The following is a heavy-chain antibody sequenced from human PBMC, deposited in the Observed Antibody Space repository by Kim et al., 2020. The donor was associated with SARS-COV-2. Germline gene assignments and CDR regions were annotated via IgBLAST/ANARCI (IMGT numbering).Heavy chain of an antibody. CDR2: IRATGIAT. V-gene: IGHV3-23*01. CDR1: GFTFSDYA. CDR3: AGRFDY. Sequence: GGSLRLSCVASGFTFSDYAMNWVRQAPGKGLEWVSGIRATGIATFYADSVKGRFTISRDNSKNTVYLEMNSLRVEDTAMYYCAGRFDYWGQGTLVTASA. J-gene: IGHJ4*02.